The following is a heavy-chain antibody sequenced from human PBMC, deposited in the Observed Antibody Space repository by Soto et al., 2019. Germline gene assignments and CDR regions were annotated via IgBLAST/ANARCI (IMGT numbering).Heavy chain of an antibody. D-gene: IGHD2-2*03. J-gene: IGHJ6*02. CDR2: IIPIFGTA. CDR3: ARRRMDSHYYGRDV. V-gene: IGHV1-69*06. Sequence: QVQLVQSGAEVKKPGSSVKVSCKASGGTLSSYAISWVRQAPGQGLEWMGGIIPIFGTANYAQKFQGRVTITADKSKSTAYMELSRLRSEDTAVYSCARRRMDSHYYGRDVWGQGPTVTVSS. CDR1: GGTLSSYA.